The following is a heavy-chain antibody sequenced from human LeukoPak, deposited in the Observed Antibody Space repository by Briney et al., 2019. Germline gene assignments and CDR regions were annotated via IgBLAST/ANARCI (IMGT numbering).Heavy chain of an antibody. D-gene: IGHD3-16*01. Sequence: GGSLRLSCAASGFTFSDYGMIWVRQAPGKGLEWVSYITRSSALHYADSVKGRFTISRDNAKNSLFLQMSSLRDEDTAVYYCARSRGPNTFGGVHDYWGQGTLVTVSS. CDR3: ARSRGPNTFGGVHDY. J-gene: IGHJ4*02. CDR1: GFTFSDYG. CDR2: ITRSSAL. V-gene: IGHV3-48*02.